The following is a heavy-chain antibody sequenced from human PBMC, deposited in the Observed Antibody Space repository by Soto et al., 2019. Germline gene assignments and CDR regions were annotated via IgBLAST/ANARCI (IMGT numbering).Heavy chain of an antibody. J-gene: IGHJ4*02. CDR3: ARNWSCLSGGIDY. CDR1: GYSFSNYG. CDR2: ISPYSGNT. V-gene: IGHV1-18*01. Sequence: QVQLVQSGAGVKKPGASVKVSCKASGYSFSNYGISWVRQAPGQGLEWMGWISPYSGNTKYAQNLQGRVTMTTDTSASTAFMELRSLRSDDTAVYYCARNWSCLSGGIDYWGQGTLVTVSS. D-gene: IGHD6-25*01.